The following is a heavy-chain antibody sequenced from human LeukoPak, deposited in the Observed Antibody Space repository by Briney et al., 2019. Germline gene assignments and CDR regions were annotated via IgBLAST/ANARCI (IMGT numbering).Heavy chain of an antibody. CDR2: IYYSGST. V-gene: IGHV4-59*01. CDR3: ARSPGSIPYYGMDV. Sequence: SETLSLTCTVSGGSISSYYWSWIRQPPGKGLEWIGYIYYSGSTNYNPSLKSRVTISVDTSKNQFSLKLSSVTAADTAVYYCARSPGSIPYYGMDVWGQGTTVTVSS. D-gene: IGHD1-26*01. J-gene: IGHJ6*02. CDR1: GGSISSYY.